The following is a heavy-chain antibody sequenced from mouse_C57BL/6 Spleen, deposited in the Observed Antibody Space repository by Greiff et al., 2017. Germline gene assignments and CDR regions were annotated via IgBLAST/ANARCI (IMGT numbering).Heavy chain of an antibody. CDR3: ARRPYFDY. J-gene: IGHJ2*01. Sequence: QVQLQQPGAELVMPGASVKLSCTASGYTFTSYWMHWVKQRPGQGLEWIGEIDPSASYTNYNQKFTGKSTLTVAKSTSTAYMQLSSLTSEDSAVYYCARRPYFDYWGQGTTLTVSS. V-gene: IGHV1-69*01. CDR2: IDPSASYT. CDR1: GYTFTSYW.